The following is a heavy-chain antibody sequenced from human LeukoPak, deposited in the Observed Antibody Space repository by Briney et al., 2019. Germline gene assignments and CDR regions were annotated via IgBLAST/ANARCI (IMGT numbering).Heavy chain of an antibody. Sequence: GASVKVSCKASGGTFSSYAISWVRQAPGQGLEWMGGIIPIFGTANYAQKFQDRVTITADESTSTAYMELSSLRSEDTAVYYCARAPLEMATIFFDYWGQGTLVTVSS. D-gene: IGHD5-24*01. CDR2: IIPIFGTA. V-gene: IGHV1-69*13. J-gene: IGHJ4*02. CDR1: GGTFSSYA. CDR3: ARAPLEMATIFFDY.